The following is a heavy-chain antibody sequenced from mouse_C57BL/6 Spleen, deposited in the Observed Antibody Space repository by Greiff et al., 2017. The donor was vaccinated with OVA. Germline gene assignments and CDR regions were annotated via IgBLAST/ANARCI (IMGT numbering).Heavy chain of an antibody. V-gene: IGHV2-6-1*01. CDR3: ARHPNLLWYYSAMDY. J-gene: IGHJ4*01. CDR2: IWSDGST. CDR1: GFSLTSYG. Sequence: VKVIESGPGLVAPSQSLSITCTVSGFSLTSYGVHWVRQPPGKGLEWLVVIWSDGSTTYNSALKSRLSISKDNSKSQVFLTMYSLPTDDTSMYYCARHPNLLWYYSAMDYWGQGPSVTVSS. D-gene: IGHD1-1*02.